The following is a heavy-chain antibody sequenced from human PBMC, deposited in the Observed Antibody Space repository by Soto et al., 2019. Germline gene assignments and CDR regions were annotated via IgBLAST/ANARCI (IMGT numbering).Heavy chain of an antibody. V-gene: IGHV1-46*01. CDR2: INPSGGST. D-gene: IGHD3-16*02. J-gene: IGHJ6*02. CDR1: GYTFTSYY. CDR3: ARDQSGDYVWGSYRYTVYYHGMDV. Sequence: ASVKVSCKASGYTFTSYYMHWVRQAPGQGLEWMGIINPSGGSTSYAQKFQGRVTMTRDTSTSTVYMELSSLRSEDTAVYYCARDQSGDYVWGSYRYTVYYHGMDVWGQGTTVTVSS.